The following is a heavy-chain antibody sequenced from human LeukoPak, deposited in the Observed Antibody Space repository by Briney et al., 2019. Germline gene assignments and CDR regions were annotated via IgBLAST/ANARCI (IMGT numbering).Heavy chain of an antibody. J-gene: IGHJ4*02. CDR3: ARGVTAVYDY. V-gene: IGHV3-53*01. CDR2: IYSGGST. D-gene: IGHD5/OR15-5a*01. CDR1: GFTVSSNY. Sequence: GGSLRLSCAAFGFTVSSNYMSWVRQAPGKGLEWVSVIYSGGSTYYADSVKGRFTISRDNSKNTLYLQMNSLRAEDTAVYYCARGVTAVYDYWGQGTLVTVSS.